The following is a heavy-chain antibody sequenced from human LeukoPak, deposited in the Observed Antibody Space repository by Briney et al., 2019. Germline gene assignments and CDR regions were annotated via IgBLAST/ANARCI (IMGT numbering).Heavy chain of an antibody. CDR2: VNPDGSTI. J-gene: IGHJ4*02. Sequence: GGSLRLSCAASGFSFSGYWMHWVRQAPGKGLEWVSRVNPDGSTINYADSVRGRFTVSRDNAKNTLYLQMNSLRAEDSAIYYCTRALGYSYGYGIYWGQGTLVTVSS. V-gene: IGHV3-74*01. CDR1: GFSFSGYW. D-gene: IGHD5-18*01. CDR3: TRALGYSYGYGIY.